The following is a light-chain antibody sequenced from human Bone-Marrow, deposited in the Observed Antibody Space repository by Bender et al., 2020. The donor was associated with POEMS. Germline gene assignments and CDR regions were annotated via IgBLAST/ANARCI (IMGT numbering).Light chain of an antibody. CDR1: SSDVGSYDL. Sequence: QSALTQPRSVSGSPGQSVTISCTGTSSDVGSYDLVSWYQQHPGKAPKLMIYELSKRPSGVSNRFSGSKSGNTASLTISGLQAEDEADYYCCSYTRSRTWVFGGGTKLTVL. CDR2: ELS. J-gene: IGLJ3*02. CDR3: CSYTRSRTWV. V-gene: IGLV2-23*02.